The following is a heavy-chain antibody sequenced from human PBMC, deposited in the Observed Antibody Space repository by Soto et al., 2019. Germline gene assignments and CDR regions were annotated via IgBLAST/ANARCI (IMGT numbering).Heavy chain of an antibody. CDR3: ARAQAPYGDYID. CDR2: IGTAGDT. D-gene: IGHD4-17*01. V-gene: IGHV3-13*01. J-gene: IGHJ4*02. CDR1: GFTFSSYD. Sequence: GGSLRLSCAASGFTFSSYDMHWVRQATGKGLEWVSAIGTAGDTYYPGSVKGRFTISRENAKNSLYLQMNSLRAGDTAVYYCARAQAPYGDYIDWGQGTLVTVSS.